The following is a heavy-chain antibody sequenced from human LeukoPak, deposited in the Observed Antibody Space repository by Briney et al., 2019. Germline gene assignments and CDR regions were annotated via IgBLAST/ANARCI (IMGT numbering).Heavy chain of an antibody. D-gene: IGHD1-20*01. Sequence: ASVKVSCKTAGYTFTDCYMHWVQQAPGQGLEWMGWINPNSGGTKYAQKFQGRVTMTRDTSINTAYMELSRLTYDDTAVYYCAGLPRYNWNEPLDYWGQGTLVTVSS. CDR3: AGLPRYNWNEPLDY. CDR1: GYTFTDCY. J-gene: IGHJ4*02. V-gene: IGHV1-2*02. CDR2: INPNSGGT.